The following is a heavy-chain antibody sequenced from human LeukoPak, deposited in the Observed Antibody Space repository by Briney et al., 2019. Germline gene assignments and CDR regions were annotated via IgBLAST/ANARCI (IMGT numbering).Heavy chain of an antibody. J-gene: IGHJ4*02. V-gene: IGHV3-30*02. CDR2: IRYDGSNK. D-gene: IGHD3-10*01. Sequence: PGGSLKLSCAASGFTFSNYGMHWVRQAPGKGLKWVAFIRYDGSNKYYADSVKGRFTISRDNSKNTLYLQMNSLRAEDAAVYYCAKDTRGDYGWDFDYWGQGTLVTVSS. CDR3: AKDTRGDYGWDFDY. CDR1: GFTFSNYG.